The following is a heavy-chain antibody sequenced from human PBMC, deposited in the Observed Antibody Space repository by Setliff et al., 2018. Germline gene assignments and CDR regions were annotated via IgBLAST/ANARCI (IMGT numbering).Heavy chain of an antibody. Sequence: GESLTLSCQGSGDTFRNSWIAWVRQMPGRGLEWMGIIFPADSDTRYSPSFEGQVTISADTSISTAYLQWISLRPSDTAIYYCARRPFGHAFDVWGQGTAVTVSS. D-gene: IGHD3-16*01. CDR1: GDTFRNSW. CDR3: ARRPFGHAFDV. V-gene: IGHV5-51*01. CDR2: IFPADSDT. J-gene: IGHJ3*01.